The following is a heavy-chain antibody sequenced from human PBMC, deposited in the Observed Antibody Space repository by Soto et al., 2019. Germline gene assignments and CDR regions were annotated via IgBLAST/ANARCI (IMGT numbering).Heavy chain of an antibody. D-gene: IGHD2-21*01. CDR3: ARRIPFGYGMDV. CDR2: ITRSGGNT. V-gene: IGHV3-64*01. J-gene: IGHJ6*02. Sequence: EVQLVESGGGLVQPGGSLRLSCAASGFTFSSYAMHWVRQAPGKGLEYVSDITRSGGNTDYASSVKGRFTISRDNSKNTLYPQMGRLRAEDMAVYYCARRIPFGYGMDVWGQGTTVTVSS. CDR1: GFTFSSYA.